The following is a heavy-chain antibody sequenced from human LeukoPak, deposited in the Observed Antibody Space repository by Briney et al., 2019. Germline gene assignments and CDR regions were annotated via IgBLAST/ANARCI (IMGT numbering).Heavy chain of an antibody. CDR3: ARTQSQSGSYRYYFGY. V-gene: IGHV4-61*08. J-gene: IGHJ4*02. CDR1: GGSVGSAGYY. CDR2: IYYIRNT. Sequence: KPSETLSLTCTVSGGSVGSAGYYWRWIRQPPGGGLEWIGYIYYIRNTNYNPSLKSRVTMSLDPSKNQFSLKLNSVTAADTAVYYCARTQSQSGSYRYYFGYWGQGTLVTVSS. D-gene: IGHD1-26*01.